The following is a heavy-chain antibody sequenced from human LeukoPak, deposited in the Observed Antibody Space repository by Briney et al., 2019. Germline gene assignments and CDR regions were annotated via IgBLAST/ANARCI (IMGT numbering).Heavy chain of an antibody. V-gene: IGHV3-21*04. Sequence: GSLRLSCAASGFTFSSYSMNWVRQAPGKGLEWVSSISSSSSYIYYADSVKGRFTISRDNSKNTLYLQMNSLRAEDTAVYYCAREFKYYYYYYGMDVWGQGTTVTVSS. CDR3: AREFKYYYYYYGMDV. CDR2: ISSSSSYI. J-gene: IGHJ6*02. CDR1: GFTFSSYS.